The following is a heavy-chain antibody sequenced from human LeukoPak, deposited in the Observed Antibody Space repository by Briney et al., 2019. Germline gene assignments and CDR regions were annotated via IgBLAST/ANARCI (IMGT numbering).Heavy chain of an antibody. V-gene: IGHV3-23*01. Sequence: GRSLRLSCAASGFTFSHYGMHWVRQAPGKGLEWVSGIGVSGSTYYADSVKGRFTISRDNSKNTLYLQINSLRVEDTAVYYCATALLRASTYMDVWGKGTTVTVSS. CDR1: GFTFSHYG. CDR2: IGVSGST. CDR3: ATALLRASTYMDV. J-gene: IGHJ6*03. D-gene: IGHD1-1*01.